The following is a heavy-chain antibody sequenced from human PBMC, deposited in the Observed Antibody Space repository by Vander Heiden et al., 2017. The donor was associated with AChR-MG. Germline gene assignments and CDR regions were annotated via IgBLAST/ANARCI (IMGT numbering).Heavy chain of an antibody. D-gene: IGHD6-19*01. J-gene: IGHJ6*03. V-gene: IGHV4-34*01. CDR2: INHSGST. CDR3: ARGVRWLVPEYYYYYYMDV. CDR1: GGSFSGYY. Sequence: QVQLQQWGAGLLKPSETLSPTCAVYGGSFSGYYWSWIRQPPGKGLEWIGEINHSGSTNYNPSLKSRVTISVDTSKNQFSLKLSSVTAADTAVYYCARGVRWLVPEYYYYYYMDVWGKGTTVTVSS.